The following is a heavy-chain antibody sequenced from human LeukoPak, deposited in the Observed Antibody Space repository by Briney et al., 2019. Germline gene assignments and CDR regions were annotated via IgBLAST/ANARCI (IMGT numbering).Heavy chain of an antibody. CDR3: AKSHDSGWFQHIDY. V-gene: IGHV3-23*01. Sequence: GGSLTLSCAASGFTFSSYAMSWVRQAPGKRLEWVSAINGYDGSTKYADSVKGRFTIFRDNPKDTLYLQMNSLRAGDTALFYCAKSHDSGWFQHIDYWGQGTMVTVSS. CDR2: INGYDGST. CDR1: GFTFSSYA. D-gene: IGHD6-13*01. J-gene: IGHJ4*02.